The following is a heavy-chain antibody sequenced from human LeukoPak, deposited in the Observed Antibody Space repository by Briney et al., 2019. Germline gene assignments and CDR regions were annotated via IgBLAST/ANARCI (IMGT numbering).Heavy chain of an antibody. CDR2: IHYSGST. Sequence: PGGSLRLSCAASGFTVSSNYMSWVRQAPGKGLEWIGYIHYSGSTSYNPSLKSRVTISVDTSRNQFSLNLSSVTAADTAVYYCARGMSYSWPGRVDYWGQGTLVTVSS. J-gene: IGHJ4*02. D-gene: IGHD1-26*01. V-gene: IGHV4-59*02. CDR3: ARGMSYSWPGRVDY. CDR1: GFTVSSNY.